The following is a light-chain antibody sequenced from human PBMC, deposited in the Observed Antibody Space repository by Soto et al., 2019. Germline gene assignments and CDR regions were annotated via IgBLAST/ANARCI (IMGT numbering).Light chain of an antibody. CDR2: KAS. Sequence: DIQMTQSPSTLSASLXDRVTLTCRASQSISSWLAWYQQKPGKAPKLLIYKASTLESGVPSNFSGSGSGTEFTLTISSLQPEDFATYYCQHYNSYPWTFGQGTKVDIK. CDR3: QHYNSYPWT. V-gene: IGKV1-5*03. J-gene: IGKJ1*01. CDR1: QSISSW.